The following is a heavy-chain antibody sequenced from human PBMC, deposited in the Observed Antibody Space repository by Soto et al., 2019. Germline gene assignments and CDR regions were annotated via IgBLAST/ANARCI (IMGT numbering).Heavy chain of an antibody. Sequence: ASVQVSCKASHYSFARYGISWVRPAPGQGLEWMGWISTYNSNTKYAQKFQGRVTMTTDTPTSTAYMNLRSLTSDDTAVYYCAREGYCSSGSCALYSHDFCGMDVWGQGTTVTVSS. CDR1: HYSFARYG. J-gene: IGHJ6*02. D-gene: IGHD2-15*01. V-gene: IGHV1-18*01. CDR3: AREGYCSSGSCALYSHDFCGMDV. CDR2: ISTYNSNT.